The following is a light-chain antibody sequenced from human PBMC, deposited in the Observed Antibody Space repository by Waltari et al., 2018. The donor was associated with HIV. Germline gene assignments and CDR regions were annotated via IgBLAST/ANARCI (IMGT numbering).Light chain of an antibody. CDR2: LNSDGSH. CDR1: SGHSSYA. V-gene: IGLV4-69*01. Sequence: QLVLTQSPSASASLGASVKPTCTLSSGHSSYAIACHQQQPEKGPRYLMNLNSDGSHSKGDGIPDRFSGSSSGAERYLTISSLQSEDEADYYCQTWGTGSWVFGGGTKLTVL. J-gene: IGLJ3*02. CDR3: QTWGTGSWV.